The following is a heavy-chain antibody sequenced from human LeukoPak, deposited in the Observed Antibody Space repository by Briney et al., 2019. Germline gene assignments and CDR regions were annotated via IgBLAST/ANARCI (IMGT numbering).Heavy chain of an antibody. D-gene: IGHD1-1*01. CDR3: ATPRAMTTGVGRYFDL. V-gene: IGHV3-23*01. J-gene: IGHJ2*01. Sequence: GGSLRLSCGASGFTFTSYSMSSIRQAPGKGLELVSAIIGGGENTYYGDSVKGRFNISRDNSKNTLYLQMNSLRAEDTATYYCATPRAMTTGVGRYFDLWGRGTLVSVSS. CDR2: IIGGGENT. CDR1: GFTFTSYS.